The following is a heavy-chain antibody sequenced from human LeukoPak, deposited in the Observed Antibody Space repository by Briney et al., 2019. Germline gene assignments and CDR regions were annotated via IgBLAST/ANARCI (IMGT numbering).Heavy chain of an antibody. J-gene: IGHJ6*03. CDR1: GFTFSSYW. CDR2: IKQDGSEK. D-gene: IGHD3-9*01. CDR3: ARSRYYDILTGYTNYYYYYMDV. Sequence: PGGSLRPSCAASGFTFSSYWMSWVRQAPGKGLEWVANIKQDGSEKYYVDSVKGRFTISRDNAKNSLYLQMNSLRAEDTAVYYCARSRYYDILTGYTNYYYYYMDVWGKGTTVTVSS. V-gene: IGHV3-7*01.